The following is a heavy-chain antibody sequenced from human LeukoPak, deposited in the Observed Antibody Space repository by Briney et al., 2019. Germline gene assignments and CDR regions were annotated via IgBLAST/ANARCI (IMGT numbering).Heavy chain of an antibody. CDR1: GGSISSSSYY. CDR2: IYYSGST. J-gene: IGHJ4*02. D-gene: IGHD4-11*01. CDR3: ARHFSNYEPDY. V-gene: IGHV4-39*07. Sequence: PSETLSLTCTVSGGSISSSSYYWGWIRQPPGKGLEWIGSIYYSGSTYYNPSLKSRVTISVDTSKNQFSLKLSSVTAADTAVYYCARHFSNYEPDYWGQGTLVTVSS.